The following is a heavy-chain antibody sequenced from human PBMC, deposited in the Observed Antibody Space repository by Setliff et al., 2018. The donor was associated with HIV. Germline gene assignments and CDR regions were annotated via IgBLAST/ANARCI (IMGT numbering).Heavy chain of an antibody. Sequence: GASVKVSCKASGGTFSSYAISWVRQAPGQGLEWMGGIIPILGIANYAQKFQGRVTITADESTSTAYMELSSLRSEDTAVYYCARSGNNGSGSYQIYYYYGMDVWGQGTTVTVSS. CDR2: IIPILGIA. V-gene: IGHV1-69*10. D-gene: IGHD3-10*01. CDR1: GGTFSSYA. J-gene: IGHJ6*02. CDR3: ARSGNNGSGSYQIYYYYGMDV.